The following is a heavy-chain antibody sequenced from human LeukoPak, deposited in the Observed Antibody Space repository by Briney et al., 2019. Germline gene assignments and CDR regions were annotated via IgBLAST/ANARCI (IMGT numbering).Heavy chain of an antibody. D-gene: IGHD2-2*01. CDR1: GGSMTSYY. CDR3: ARDRVPAADY. J-gene: IGHJ4*02. V-gene: IGHV4-59*01. CDR2: IYYSGSI. Sequence: SETLSLTCTVSGGSMTSYYWSWIRQPPGKRLEWIGYIYYSGSINYNPSLKSRVTISIDTSKNQFSLKLTSVTAEDTAVYYCARDRVPAADYWGRGTLVTVSS.